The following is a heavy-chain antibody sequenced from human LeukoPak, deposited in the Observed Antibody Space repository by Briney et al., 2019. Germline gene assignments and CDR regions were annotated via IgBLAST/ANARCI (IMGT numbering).Heavy chain of an antibody. CDR1: GFTVSSNY. D-gene: IGHD3-9*01. CDR3: VAGHYDSYG. J-gene: IGHJ4*02. CDR2: INEDGSDK. V-gene: IGHV3-7*01. Sequence: GGSLRLSCAASGFTVSSNYMSWVRQAPGKGLECVANINEDGSDKYYVESLRGRFTISRDNAKNSLFLQMNSLRAEDTAIYYCVAGHYDSYGRGQGTLVTVSS.